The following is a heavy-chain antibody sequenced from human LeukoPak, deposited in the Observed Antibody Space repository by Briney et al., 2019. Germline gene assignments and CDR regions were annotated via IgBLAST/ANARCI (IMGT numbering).Heavy chain of an antibody. CDR3: AREDTAMVSDAFGI. CDR2: INSDGSST. Sequence: HSGGSLRLSCAASGVTFSSFWMHWVRQAPGKGLVWVSRINSDGSSTSYADSVKGRFTISRDNAKNTLYLQMKSLGAEDTAVYYCAREDTAMVSDAFGIWGQGTMVTDSS. J-gene: IGHJ3*02. D-gene: IGHD5-18*01. CDR1: GVTFSSFW. V-gene: IGHV3-74*01.